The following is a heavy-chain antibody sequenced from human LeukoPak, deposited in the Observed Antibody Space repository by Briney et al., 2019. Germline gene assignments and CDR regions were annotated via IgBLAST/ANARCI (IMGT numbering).Heavy chain of an antibody. Sequence: SETLSLTCTVSGGSISSGGYYWSWIRQHPGKGLGWIGYIYYSGSTYYNPSLKSRVTISVDTSKNQFSLKLSSVTAADTAVYYCARVLVVPAAVYYFDYWGQGTLVTVSS. D-gene: IGHD2-2*01. CDR1: GGSISSGGYY. CDR2: IYYSGST. V-gene: IGHV4-31*03. J-gene: IGHJ4*02. CDR3: ARVLVVPAAVYYFDY.